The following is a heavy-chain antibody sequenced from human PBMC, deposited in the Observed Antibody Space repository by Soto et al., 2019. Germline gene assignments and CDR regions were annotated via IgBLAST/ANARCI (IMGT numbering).Heavy chain of an antibody. CDR1: GGTFSSYA. CDR2: IIPIFGTA. J-gene: IGHJ4*02. V-gene: IGHV1-69*01. CDR3: ARANDFFWSGLAYFDY. Sequence: QVQLVQSGAEVKKPGSSVKVSCKASGGTFSSYAISWVRQAPGQGLEWMGGIIPIFGTANYARKFQGRVTITADESTSTAYMELSSLRSEDTAVYYCARANDFFWSGLAYFDYWGQGTLVTVSS. D-gene: IGHD3-3*01.